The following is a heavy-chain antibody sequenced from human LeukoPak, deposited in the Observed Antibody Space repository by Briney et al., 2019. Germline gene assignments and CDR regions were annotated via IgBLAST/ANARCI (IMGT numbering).Heavy chain of an antibody. CDR2: ISSSSSYI. D-gene: IGHD3-22*01. J-gene: IGHJ4*02. V-gene: IGHV3-21*01. CDR3: ARVPVYYYDSSASGYYFDY. CDR1: GFTFSSYS. Sequence: GGSLRLSCAASGFTFSSYSMNWVRQAPGKGLEWVSSISSSSSYIYYADSVKGRFTISRDNAKNSLYLQMNSLRAEDTAVYYCARVPVYYYDSSASGYYFDYWGQGTLVTVSS.